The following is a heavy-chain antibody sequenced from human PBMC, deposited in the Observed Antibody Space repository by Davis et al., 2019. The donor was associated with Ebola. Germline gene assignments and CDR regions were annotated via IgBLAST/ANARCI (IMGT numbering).Heavy chain of an antibody. D-gene: IGHD3-22*01. CDR2: LSAGNGNT. Sequence: AASVKVSCKASGYSFINYLIHWVRQAPGQRLEWMGWLSAGNGNTVYSQKFQGRVAFTRDTSASTAYMELSSLRSEDTAVYYCARWGGAEYYDSSDALDYWGQGTLVTVSS. CDR3: ARWGGAEYYDSSDALDY. V-gene: IGHV1-3*01. J-gene: IGHJ4*02. CDR1: GYSFINYL.